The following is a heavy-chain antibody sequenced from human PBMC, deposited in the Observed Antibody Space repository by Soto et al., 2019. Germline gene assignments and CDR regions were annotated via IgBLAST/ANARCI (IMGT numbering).Heavy chain of an antibody. CDR1: EFTVSSNY. CDR3: AGRVGATNYGMDV. D-gene: IGHD1-26*01. V-gene: IGHV3-53*01. CDR2: IYSGGST. Sequence: LRLSCAASEFTVSSNYMNWVRQAPGKGLECVSTIYSGGSTYYADSVKGRFTISRDNSKNTLYLQMNNLRAEDTAVYYCAGRVGATNYGMDVWGQGTTVTVSS. J-gene: IGHJ6*02.